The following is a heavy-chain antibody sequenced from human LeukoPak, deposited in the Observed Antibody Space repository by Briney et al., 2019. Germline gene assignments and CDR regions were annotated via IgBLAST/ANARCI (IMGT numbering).Heavy chain of an antibody. D-gene: IGHD2-21*02. J-gene: IGHJ4*02. V-gene: IGHV3-21*01. CDR1: GFTFSSYS. Sequence: GGSLRLSCAASGFTFSSYSMNWVSQAPGKGLEWVSSISSSSSYIYYADSVKGRFTISRDNAKNSLYLQMNSLRAEDTAVYYCARGDIVVVTANFDYWGQGTLVTVSS. CDR3: ARGDIVVVTANFDY. CDR2: ISSSSSYI.